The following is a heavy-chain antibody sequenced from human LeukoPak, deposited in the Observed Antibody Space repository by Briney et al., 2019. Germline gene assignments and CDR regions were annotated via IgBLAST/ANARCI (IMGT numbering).Heavy chain of an antibody. CDR2: IHAGGNT. Sequence: GGSLRLSCAVSGFTVNDDYVGWVRRAPGKGLEWLSVIHAGGNTYYADSVKGRFTISRDSPKNMVFLQMNSLSAEDTAVSYCARETHIGTRCYMNCDYWGQGTLVTVAS. J-gene: IGHJ4*02. V-gene: IGHV3-66*01. CDR1: GFTVNDDY. D-gene: IGHD2-2*01. CDR3: ARETHIGTRCYMNCDY.